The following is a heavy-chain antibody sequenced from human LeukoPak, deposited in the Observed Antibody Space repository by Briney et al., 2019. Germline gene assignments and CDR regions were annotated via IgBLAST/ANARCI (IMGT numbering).Heavy chain of an antibody. D-gene: IGHD3-9*01. V-gene: IGHV4-34*01. CDR1: GGSFSGYY. CDR3: GRVAVDGGLRYADY. Sequence: KASETLSFNCAVYGGSFSGYYWRWLPQPPGQGLEWCGEINHSGSTNYNQSLKSRATISVATSKNQFSQNMYSASDADTAIYYSGRVAVDGGLRYADYWGQGTLVTVSS. J-gene: IGHJ4*02. CDR2: INHSGST.